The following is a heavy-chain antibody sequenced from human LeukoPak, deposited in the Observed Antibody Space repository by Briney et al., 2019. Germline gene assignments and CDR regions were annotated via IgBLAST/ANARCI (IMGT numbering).Heavy chain of an antibody. Sequence: GGSLRLSCAASGFTFSSYDMHWVRQATGKGLEWVSAIGTAGDTYYPGSVKGRFTISRENAKNSLYLQMNSLRAGDTAVYYCAKSGFDYGDYGYYFDYWGQGTLVTVSS. V-gene: IGHV3-13*01. J-gene: IGHJ4*02. D-gene: IGHD4-17*01. CDR3: AKSGFDYGDYGYYFDY. CDR2: IGTAGDT. CDR1: GFTFSSYD.